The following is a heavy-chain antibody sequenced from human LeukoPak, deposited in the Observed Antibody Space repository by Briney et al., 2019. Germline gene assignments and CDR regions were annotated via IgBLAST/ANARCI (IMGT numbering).Heavy chain of an antibody. Sequence: GASVKVSCKASGYTFTSYYIHWVRQAPGQGLEWMGLINPSGGSTNYAQKFQGRVTMTRDTSTSTVYMELSSLRSEDTAVYYCARDKWEPRYAFDIWGQGTMVTVSS. CDR3: ARDKWEPRYAFDI. CDR1: GYTFTSYY. D-gene: IGHD1-26*01. V-gene: IGHV1-46*01. CDR2: INPSGGST. J-gene: IGHJ3*02.